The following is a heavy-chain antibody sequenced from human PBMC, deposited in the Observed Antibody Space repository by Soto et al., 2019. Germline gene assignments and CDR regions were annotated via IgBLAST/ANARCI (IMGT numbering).Heavy chain of an antibody. CDR2: IESGGSA. CDR1: GFTVSSTY. Sequence: PRGSLRLSCNASGFTVSSTYMSCVRQAPGMGLEWVAVIESGGSAHYADSVKVRFTISRDIPKNIIYLQLHTLRAEDTAVYYCAKDLGPLRLLNYYYYGRDGWGQGTTVTVSS. D-gene: IGHD2-15*01. J-gene: IGHJ6*02. CDR3: AKDLGPLRLLNYYYYGRDG. V-gene: IGHV3-53*01.